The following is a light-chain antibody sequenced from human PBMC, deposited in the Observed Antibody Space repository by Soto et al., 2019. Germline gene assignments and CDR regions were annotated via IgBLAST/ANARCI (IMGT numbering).Light chain of an antibody. J-gene: IGKJ1*01. CDR1: QSISSW. CDR3: KQYNSYPWT. CDR2: RSS. Sequence: DIQMTQSPSTLSASVGDRVTITCRASQSISSWLAWYQQKPGKAPNLLIYRSSSLKSGIPSSFSGSGSGTDCTLTISSLQPDDFATYYCKQYNSYPWTFGQGTKVEIK. V-gene: IGKV1-5*03.